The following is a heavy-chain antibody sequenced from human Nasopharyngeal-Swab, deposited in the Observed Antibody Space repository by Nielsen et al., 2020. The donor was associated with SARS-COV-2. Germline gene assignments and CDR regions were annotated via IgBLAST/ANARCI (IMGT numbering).Heavy chain of an antibody. V-gene: IGHV3-74*01. Sequence: GGSLRLSCAASGFTFDDYAMHWVRQAPGKGLVWVSRVKSDGSSPGYADSVRGRFTVSRDNARNTLYLHMYSLRDDDTAVYYCATAGNYRFDNWGQGTLVTVSS. CDR3: ATAGNYRFDN. J-gene: IGHJ4*02. CDR2: VKSDGSSP. CDR1: GFTFDDYA. D-gene: IGHD1-1*01.